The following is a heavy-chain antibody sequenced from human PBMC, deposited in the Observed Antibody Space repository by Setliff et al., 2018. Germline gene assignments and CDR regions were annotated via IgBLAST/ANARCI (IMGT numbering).Heavy chain of an antibody. D-gene: IGHD5-12*01. CDR3: ARLGGLLVATMPFDY. CDR2: IFQSGIT. J-gene: IGHJ4*02. V-gene: IGHV4-38-2*01. CDR1: GFSITNGYY. Sequence: SETLSLTCAVSGFSITNGYYWGWIRQSPGRGLEWIANIFQSGITFYNPSLKSRVTMSLDTSTNQCSLKVRSVTAADTAVYYCARLGGLLVATMPFDYWGQGIPVTVSS.